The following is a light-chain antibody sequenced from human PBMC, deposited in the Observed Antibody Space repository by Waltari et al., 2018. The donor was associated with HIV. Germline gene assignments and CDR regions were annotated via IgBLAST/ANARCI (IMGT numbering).Light chain of an antibody. CDR3: NSRDTIGHWF. CDR1: SVRTYY. Sequence: SSELAQDPAVSVALGQTVRITCQGDSVRTYYASWYQQKPGQAPVLFFYDRNNRPSGIPDRFSGSTSGDTASLTITGAQAEDEADYYCNSRDTIGHWFFGGGTKVTVL. J-gene: IGLJ3*02. CDR2: DRN. V-gene: IGLV3-19*01.